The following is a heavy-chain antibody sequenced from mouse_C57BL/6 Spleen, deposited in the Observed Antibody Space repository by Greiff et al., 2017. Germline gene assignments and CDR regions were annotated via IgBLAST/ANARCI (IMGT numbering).Heavy chain of an antibody. CDR2: ISDGGSYT. CDR3: ARDWGMVTTPYYFDY. J-gene: IGHJ2*01. CDR1: GFTFSSYA. D-gene: IGHD2-3*01. V-gene: IGHV5-4*01. Sequence: EVKLVESGGGLVKPGGSLKLSCAASGFTFSSYAMSWVRQTPDKRLEWVATISDGGSYTYYPDNVKGRFTISRDNAKNNLYLQMSHLKSEDTAMYYCARDWGMVTTPYYFDYWGQGTTLTVSS.